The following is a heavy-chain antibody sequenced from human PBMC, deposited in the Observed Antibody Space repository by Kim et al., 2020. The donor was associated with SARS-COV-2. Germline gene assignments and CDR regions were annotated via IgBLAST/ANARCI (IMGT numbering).Heavy chain of an antibody. D-gene: IGHD4-17*01. CDR3: AKGTTVAQRGWFDP. J-gene: IGHJ5*02. CDR1: GFTFSSYA. V-gene: IGHV3-23*01. CDR2: ISDSGGST. Sequence: GGSLRLSCAASGFTFSSYAKSWVRQAPGKGLEWVSAISDSGGSTYYADSVKGRFTISRDNSKNTLYLQMNSLRAEDTAVYYCAKGTTVAQRGWFDPWGQGTLVTVSS.